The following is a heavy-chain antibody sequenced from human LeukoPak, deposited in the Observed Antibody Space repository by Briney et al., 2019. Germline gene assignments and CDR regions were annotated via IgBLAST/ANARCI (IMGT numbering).Heavy chain of an antibody. V-gene: IGHV3-23*01. D-gene: IGHD3-10*02. Sequence: PGGSLRLYCAVSGFTFNNAWMNWVRQAPGKGLDWVSGLSGGGSSGVSTYYADSVKGRFTISRDNSKNTLYLKMNSLRAEDTAVYYCAELGITMIGGVWGKGTTVTISS. CDR1: GFTFNNAW. CDR3: AELGITMIGGV. CDR2: LSGGGSSGVST. J-gene: IGHJ6*04.